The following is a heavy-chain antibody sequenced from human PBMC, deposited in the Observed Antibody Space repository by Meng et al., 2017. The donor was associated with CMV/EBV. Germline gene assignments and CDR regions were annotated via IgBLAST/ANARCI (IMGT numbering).Heavy chain of an antibody. J-gene: IGHJ4*02. CDR3: AREGIVVVPAAID. V-gene: IGHV3-21*01. Sequence: GESLKISCAASGFTFSSYSMNWVRQAPGKGLEWVSSISSSSSYIYYADSVKGRFTTSRDNAKNSLYLQMNSLRAEDTAVYYCAREGIVVVPAAIDWGQGTLVTVSS. D-gene: IGHD2-2*01. CDR1: GFTFSSYS. CDR2: ISSSSSYI.